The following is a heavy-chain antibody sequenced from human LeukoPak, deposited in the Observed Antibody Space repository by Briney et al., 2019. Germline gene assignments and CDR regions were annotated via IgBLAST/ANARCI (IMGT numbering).Heavy chain of an antibody. Sequence: GRSLRLSCAASGFTFSSYAMHWVRQAPGKGLEWVAVISYDGSNKYYADSVKGRFTISRDNSKNTLYLQMSSLRAEDTAVYYCARDLGISAGYDSSGYSNYFDYWGQGTLVTVSS. V-gene: IGHV3-30-3*01. CDR1: GFTFSSYA. D-gene: IGHD3-22*01. J-gene: IGHJ4*02. CDR2: ISYDGSNK. CDR3: ARDLGISAGYDSSGYSNYFDY.